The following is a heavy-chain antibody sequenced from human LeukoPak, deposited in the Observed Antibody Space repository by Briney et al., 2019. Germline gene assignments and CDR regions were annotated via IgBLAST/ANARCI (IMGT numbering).Heavy chain of an antibody. CDR1: EFTFSSYG. D-gene: IGHD4-23*01. V-gene: IGHV3-33*01. CDR3: ARRDGDNDRGFDC. Sequence: GGSLRLSCAASEFTFSSYGMHWVRQAPGKGLEWVAVIWYDGSKKYYADSVKGRFTISRDNSKNTLYLQMNSLRAEGTAVYYCARRDGDNDRGFDCWGQGTLVTVSS. J-gene: IGHJ4*02. CDR2: IWYDGSKK.